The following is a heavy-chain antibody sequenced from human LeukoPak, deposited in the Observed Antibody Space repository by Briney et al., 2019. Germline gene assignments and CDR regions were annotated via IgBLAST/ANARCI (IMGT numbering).Heavy chain of an antibody. CDR2: IYSGGTT. D-gene: IGHD6-13*01. V-gene: IGHV3-53*01. J-gene: IGHJ4*02. CDR3: ARDPPGIAASVSGG. CDR1: GFTVSNNY. Sequence: GGSLRLSCKASGFTVSNNYMNWVRQAPGKGLEWVALIYSGGTTNYADSVKGRFTISRDNSKNTLYLQMTNVRVEDTAVYYCARDPPGIAASVSGGWGQGTLVTVTS.